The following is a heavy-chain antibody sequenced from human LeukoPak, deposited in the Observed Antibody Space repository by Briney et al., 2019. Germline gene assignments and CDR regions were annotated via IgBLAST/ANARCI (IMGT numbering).Heavy chain of an antibody. Sequence: PGGSLRLSCAASGFTFSSYSMNWVRQAPGKGLEWVSSISSSSSYIYYADSVKGRFTISRDNAKNSLYLQMNSLRAEDTAVYYCARVGLPSYGSGSYYPRPLYYFDYWGQGTLVTVSS. CDR1: GFTFSSYS. D-gene: IGHD3-10*01. V-gene: IGHV3-21*01. J-gene: IGHJ4*02. CDR3: ARVGLPSYGSGSYYPRPLYYFDY. CDR2: ISSSSSYI.